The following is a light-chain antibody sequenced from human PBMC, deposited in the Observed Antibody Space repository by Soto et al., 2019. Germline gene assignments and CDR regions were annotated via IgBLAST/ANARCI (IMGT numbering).Light chain of an antibody. Sequence: QAVLTQPASVYGSPGQSITISCTGTSSDVGGYNYVSWYQQHPGKAPKLMIYDVSNRPSGVSNRFSGSKSGNTASLTISGLQAEDEADYYCGSYTSSSSYVFGTGTKLTVL. CDR3: GSYTSSSSYV. CDR1: SSDVGGYNY. J-gene: IGLJ1*01. CDR2: DVS. V-gene: IGLV2-14*01.